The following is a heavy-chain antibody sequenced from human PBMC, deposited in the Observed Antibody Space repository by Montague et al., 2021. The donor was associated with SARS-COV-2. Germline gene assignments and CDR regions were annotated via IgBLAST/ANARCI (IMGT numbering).Heavy chain of an antibody. D-gene: IGHD5-18*01. CDR1: GDSVSSHSAA. CDR3: AIYTRLQLWFDRDYYDGMYI. CDR2: TYYRSKWYN. J-gene: IGHJ6*02. V-gene: IGHV6-1*01. Sequence: CAISGDSVSSHSAAWNWIRHSPSRGLEWLGRTYYRSKWYNDYAVSVKSRITINPDTYKNQFSLQLNSVTPEDTAVYYCAIYTRLQLWFDRDYYDGMYIWGQGTTVTVSS.